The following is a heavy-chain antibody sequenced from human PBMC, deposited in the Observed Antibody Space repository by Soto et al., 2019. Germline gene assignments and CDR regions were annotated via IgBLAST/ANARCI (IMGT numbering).Heavy chain of an antibody. D-gene: IGHD6-19*01. CDR1: GFTFSSYG. J-gene: IGHJ1*01. CDR2: IWYDGSNK. Sequence: QVQLVESGGGVVQPGRSLRLSCAASGFTFSSYGMHWVRQAPGKGLEWVAFIWYDGSNKYYADSVKGRFTISRDNSKNTLYLQMNSLRAEDTAVYYCARGRSSGWYQYFQHWGQGTLVTVSS. CDR3: ARGRSSGWYQYFQH. V-gene: IGHV3-33*01.